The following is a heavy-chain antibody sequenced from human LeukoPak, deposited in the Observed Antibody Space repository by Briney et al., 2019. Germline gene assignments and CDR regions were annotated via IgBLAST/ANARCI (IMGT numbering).Heavy chain of an antibody. CDR3: ARMGVVVTGSTNQYYYYGMDV. Sequence: TGGSLRLSCAASGFTFSSYAMHWVRQAPGKGLEWVAVISYDGSNKYYADSVKGRFTISRDNSKNTLYLQMNSLRAEDTAVYYCARMGVVVTGSTNQYYYYGMDVWGQGTTVIVSS. CDR2: ISYDGSNK. J-gene: IGHJ6*02. D-gene: IGHD2-21*02. CDR1: GFTFSSYA. V-gene: IGHV3-30*04.